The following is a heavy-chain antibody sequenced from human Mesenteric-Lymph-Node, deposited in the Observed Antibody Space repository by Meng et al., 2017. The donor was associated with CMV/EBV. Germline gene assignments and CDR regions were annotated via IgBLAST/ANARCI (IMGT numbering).Heavy chain of an antibody. Sequence: ASVKVSCKASGYTFTGYYMHWVRQAPGQGLEWMGWINPNSGGTNYAQKFQGRVTMTRDTSIGTAYMELSRLRSDDTAVYYCARDLIGGARIAVAGNWFDPWGQGTLVTVSS. D-gene: IGHD6-19*01. CDR3: ARDLIGGARIAVAGNWFDP. J-gene: IGHJ5*02. CDR1: GYTFTGYY. CDR2: INPNSGGT. V-gene: IGHV1-2*02.